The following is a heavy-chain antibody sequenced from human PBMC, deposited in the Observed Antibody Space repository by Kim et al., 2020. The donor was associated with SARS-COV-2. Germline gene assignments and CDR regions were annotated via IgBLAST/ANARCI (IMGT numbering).Heavy chain of an antibody. V-gene: IGHV3-9*01. Sequence: SLRLSCAASGFTFDDYAMHWVRQAPGKGLEWVSGISWNSGSIGYADSVKGRFTISRDNAKNSLYLQMNSLRAEDTALYYCAKDYDILTGYPSPGFDYWGQGTLVTVSS. CDR1: GFTFDDYA. CDR3: AKDYDILTGYPSPGFDY. D-gene: IGHD3-9*01. CDR2: ISWNSGSI. J-gene: IGHJ4*02.